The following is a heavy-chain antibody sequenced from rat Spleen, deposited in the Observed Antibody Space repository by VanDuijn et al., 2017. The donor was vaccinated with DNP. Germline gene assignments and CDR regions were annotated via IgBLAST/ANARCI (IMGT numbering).Heavy chain of an antibody. J-gene: IGHJ4*01. CDR2: VNSAGTT. CDR3: ASYYYDGYYAMDA. CDR1: GYSITSSYR. D-gene: IGHD1-12*02. V-gene: IGHV3-3*01. Sequence: EVQLQESGPGLLKPSQSLSLTCSVTGYSITSSYRWNWIRKFPGNKLEWMGSVNSAGTTNYNPSLKSRISITRDTSKNQFFLQVNSVTTEDTATYYCASYYYDGYYAMDAWGQGTSVTVSS.